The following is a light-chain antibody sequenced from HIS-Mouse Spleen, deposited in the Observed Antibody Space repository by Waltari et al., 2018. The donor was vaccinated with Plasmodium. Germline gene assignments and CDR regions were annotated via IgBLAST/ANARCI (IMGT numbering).Light chain of an antibody. Sequence: QLVLTQSPSASASLGASVKLTCTLSSGHSSYAIAWHHQQPEKGPRSLIKLNSDGSHSKGDGIPDRFSGSSSGAERYLTISSLQSEDEADYYCQTWGTGMGVFGGGTKLTVL. V-gene: IGLV4-69*01. J-gene: IGLJ2*01. CDR3: QTWGTGMGV. CDR1: SGHSSYA. CDR2: LNSDGSH.